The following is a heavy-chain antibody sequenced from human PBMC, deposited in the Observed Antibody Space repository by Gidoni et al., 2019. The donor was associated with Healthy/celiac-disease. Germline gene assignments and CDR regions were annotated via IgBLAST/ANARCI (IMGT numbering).Heavy chain of an antibody. CDR3: ARALWVAVAGRRPWYFDL. V-gene: IGHV4-34*01. J-gene: IGHJ2*01. D-gene: IGHD6-19*01. Sequence: QVQLQQWGAGLLKPSETLSLTCAVYGGSFSGYYWSWIRQPPGKGLEWIGEINHSASTNYNPSLKSRVTISVDTSKNQFSLKLSSVTAADTAVYYCARALWVAVAGRRPWYFDLWGRGTLVTVSS. CDR1: GGSFSGYY. CDR2: INHSAST.